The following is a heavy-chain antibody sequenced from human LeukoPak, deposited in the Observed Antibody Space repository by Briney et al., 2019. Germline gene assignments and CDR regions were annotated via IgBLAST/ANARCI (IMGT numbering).Heavy chain of an antibody. CDR2: ISSSSSYM. Sequence: PGGSLRLSCAASGFTFSSYSMNWVRQAPGKGLEWVSSISSSSSYMHYADSVKGRFTISRDNAKNSLYLQMNSLRAEDTAVYYCARVSSSWYWGQGTLVTVSS. CDR1: GFTFSSYS. D-gene: IGHD6-13*01. V-gene: IGHV3-21*01. J-gene: IGHJ4*02. CDR3: ARVSSSWY.